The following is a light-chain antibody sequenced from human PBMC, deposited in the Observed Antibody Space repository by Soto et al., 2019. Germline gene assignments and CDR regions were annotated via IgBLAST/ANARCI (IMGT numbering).Light chain of an antibody. J-gene: IGKJ5*01. V-gene: IGKV1-5*01. CDR2: DAS. Sequence: VTITCRASQTISRWLAWYQQKPGRAPKLLIYDASTLESGVPSRFSGSGSETEFTLTISRLQPDDFATYFCHSRAFGQGTRLEI. CDR3: HSRA. CDR1: QTISRW.